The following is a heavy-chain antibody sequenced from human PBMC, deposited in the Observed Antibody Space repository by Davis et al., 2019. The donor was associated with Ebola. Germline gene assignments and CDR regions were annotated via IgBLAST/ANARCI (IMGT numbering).Heavy chain of an antibody. CDR2: IYYSGST. D-gene: IGHD2-8*02. CDR1: GGSISSYY. V-gene: IGHV4-59*01. J-gene: IGHJ6*02. Sequence: SETLSLTCTVSGGSISSYYWSWIRQPPGKGLEWIGYIYYSGSTNYNPSLKSRVTISVDTSKNQFSLKLSSVTAADTAVYYCARDLVLYYYGMDVLGQGTTVTVSS. CDR3: ARDLVLYYYGMDV.